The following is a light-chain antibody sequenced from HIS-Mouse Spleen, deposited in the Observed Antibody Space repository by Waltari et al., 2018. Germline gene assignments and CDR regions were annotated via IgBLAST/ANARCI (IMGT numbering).Light chain of an antibody. CDR1: SSDVGSYNL. CDR3: CSYAGSSPYVV. J-gene: IGLJ2*01. Sequence: QSALTQPASVSGSPGQSITISCTGASSDVGSYNLVSWYQQHPGKAPKRMIYEGSKRPSGVSNRLSGSKSGNTASLTISGLQAEDEADYYCCSYAGSSPYVVFGGGTKLTVL. CDR2: EGS. V-gene: IGLV2-23*01.